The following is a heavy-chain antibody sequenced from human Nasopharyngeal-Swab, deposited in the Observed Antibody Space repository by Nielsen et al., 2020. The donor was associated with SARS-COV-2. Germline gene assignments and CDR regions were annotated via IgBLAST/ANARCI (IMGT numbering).Heavy chain of an antibody. D-gene: IGHD3-16*01. J-gene: IGHJ4*02. CDR3: VTDKVRYDYALAY. Sequence: WIRQPPGKGLEWVSIIHPGGVSAYADSVRGRFSISRDDFKNTLYLEMDSLRPEDTAVYYCVTDKVRYDYALAYWGQGTLVTVSS. CDR2: IHPGGVS. V-gene: IGHV3-53*01.